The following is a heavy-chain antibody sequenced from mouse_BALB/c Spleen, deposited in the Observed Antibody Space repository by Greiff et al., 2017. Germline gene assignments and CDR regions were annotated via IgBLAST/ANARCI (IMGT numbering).Heavy chain of an antibody. CDR3: VLNFDY. CDR2: ISSGSSTI. J-gene: IGHJ2*01. D-gene: IGHD1-3*01. CDR1: GFTFSSFG. Sequence: EVNVVESGGGLVQPGGSRKLSCAASGFTFSSFGMHWVRQAPEKGLEWVAYISSGSSTIYYADTVKGRFTISRDNPKNTLFLQMTSLRSEDTAMYYCVLNFDYWGQGTTLTVSS. V-gene: IGHV5-17*02.